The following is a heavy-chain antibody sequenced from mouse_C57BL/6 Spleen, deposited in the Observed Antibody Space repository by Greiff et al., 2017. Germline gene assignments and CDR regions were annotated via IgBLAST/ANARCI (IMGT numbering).Heavy chain of an antibody. J-gene: IGHJ4*01. CDR2: IYPGSGST. D-gene: IGHD2-4*01. V-gene: IGHV1-55*01. CDR1: GYTFTSYW. CDR3: AREVDDYFYAMDY. Sequence: QVQLQQPVAELVKPGASVKMSCKASGYTFTSYWITWVKQRPGQGLEWIGDIYPGSGSTNYNEKFKSKATLTVDTSSSTAYMQLSSLTSEDSAVYYCAREVDDYFYAMDYWGQVTSVTVSS.